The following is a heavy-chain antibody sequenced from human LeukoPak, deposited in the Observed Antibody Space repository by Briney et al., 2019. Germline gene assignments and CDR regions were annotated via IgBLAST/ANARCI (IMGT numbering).Heavy chain of an antibody. CDR3: ARDRTVAAAGMLAGMDV. V-gene: IGHV1-18*04. CDR1: GYTFTSYG. CDR2: ISAYNGNT. Sequence: GASEKVSCKASGYTFTSYGISWVRQAPGQGLEWMGWISAYNGNTNYAQKLQGRVTKTTDTSTSTAYMELRSLRSDDTAVYYCARDRTVAAAGMLAGMDVWGKGTTVTVSS. J-gene: IGHJ6*04. D-gene: IGHD6-13*01.